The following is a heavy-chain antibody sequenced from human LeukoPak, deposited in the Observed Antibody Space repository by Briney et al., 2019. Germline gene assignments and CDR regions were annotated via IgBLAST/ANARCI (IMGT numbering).Heavy chain of an antibody. J-gene: IGHJ4*02. CDR2: ISGSGATT. D-gene: IGHD6-13*01. CDR1: GFTFSCCA. Sequence: GGSLRLSCAASGFTFSCCAMSWVRQAPGKGPEWVSTISGSGATTYYADSVNGRFTISRDNSRNTLYLQMNSLRAEATAVYYCAKATPVGAATGADYWGQGTLVTVSS. CDR3: AKATPVGAATGADY. V-gene: IGHV3-23*01.